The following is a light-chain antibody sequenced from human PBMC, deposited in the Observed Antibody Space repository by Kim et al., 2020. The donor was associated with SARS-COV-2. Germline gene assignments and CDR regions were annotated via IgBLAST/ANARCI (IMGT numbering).Light chain of an antibody. V-gene: IGKV1-39*01. CDR2: AAS. Sequence: SVGDRVTITCRASQSISNYFNWYQQKPGTAPKLLIYAASSLESGVPSRFSGSGSGTDFTLAISGLQPEDFAIYFCQQSYTSPTWTFGQGTKVDIK. CDR3: QQSYTSPTWT. CDR1: QSISNY. J-gene: IGKJ1*01.